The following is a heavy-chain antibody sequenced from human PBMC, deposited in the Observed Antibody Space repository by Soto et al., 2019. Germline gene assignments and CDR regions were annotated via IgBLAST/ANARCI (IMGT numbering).Heavy chain of an antibody. V-gene: IGHV3-33*01. J-gene: IGHJ4*02. CDR3: ARDDDYEANGLDY. D-gene: IGHD4-17*01. CDR2: IVNDGSDR. Sequence: QVHLVESGGGVVQPGRSLRLSCVASGFTFSRYGMHWVRQAPGEGLEWMAVIVNDGSDRDYADSVKGRFSISRDNSKNTLYLQRDSLGVEDTAMYYCARDDDYEANGLDYWGQGTLVTVSS. CDR1: GFTFSRYG.